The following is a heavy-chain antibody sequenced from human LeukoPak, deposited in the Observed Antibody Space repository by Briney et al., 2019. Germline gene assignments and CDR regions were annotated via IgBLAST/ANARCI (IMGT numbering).Heavy chain of an antibody. V-gene: IGHV1-18*01. CDR1: GYTFTNYG. D-gene: IGHD2-21*02. Sequence: ASVKVSCKASGYTFTNYGISWVRQAPGQGLEWMGWISGYNGNTNYAQKVQGRVTMTTDISTSTAYMELRNLRSDDTAVYYCARGGDCYSCYFDYWGQGTLVTVSS. J-gene: IGHJ4*02. CDR2: ISGYNGNT. CDR3: ARGGDCYSCYFDY.